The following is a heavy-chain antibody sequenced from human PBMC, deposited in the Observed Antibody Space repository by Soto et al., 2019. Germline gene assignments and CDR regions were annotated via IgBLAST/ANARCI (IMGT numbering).Heavy chain of an antibody. J-gene: IGHJ4*02. V-gene: IGHV1-2*02. CDR1: GYTFSDYY. CDR2: INPNSGGT. Sequence: QVQLVQSGPEVRKPGASVKVSCKASGYTFSDYYIHWVRQAPGQGLEWMGWINPNSGGTKYAPKFQGGVTTTRNTSITTSYMEWSRLRSGDTAVYYCAREPATAKPEGVDFWGQGTLVTVSS. D-gene: IGHD1-1*01. CDR3: AREPATAKPEGVDF.